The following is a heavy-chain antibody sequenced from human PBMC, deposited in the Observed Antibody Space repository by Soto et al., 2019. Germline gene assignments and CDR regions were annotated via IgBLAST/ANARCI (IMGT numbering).Heavy chain of an antibody. Sequence: PGGSLRLSCAASGVTFDDYAMHWVRQIPGRGLEWVSGISWNSGIIKYADSVKGRFTISRDNAKNSLHLQMNSLRPEDTALYYCAKDRADIVRYYMDVWGRGTTVTVSS. CDR2: ISWNSGII. V-gene: IGHV3-9*01. CDR1: GVTFDDYA. D-gene: IGHD2-15*01. CDR3: AKDRADIVRYYMDV. J-gene: IGHJ6*03.